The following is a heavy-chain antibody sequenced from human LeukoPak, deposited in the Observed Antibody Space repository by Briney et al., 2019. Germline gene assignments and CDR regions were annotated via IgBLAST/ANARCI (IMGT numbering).Heavy chain of an antibody. V-gene: IGHV3-66*01. CDR3: ARCPGTLCDILTPWYFDY. CDR1: GFTVSSNY. Sequence: GGSLRLSCAASGFTVSSNYMSWVRQAPGKGLEWVSVIYSGGSTYYADSVKGRFTISRDNSKNTLYLQMNSLRAEDTAVYYCARCPGTLCDILTPWYFDYWGQGTLVTVSS. D-gene: IGHD3-9*01. CDR2: IYSGGST. J-gene: IGHJ4*02.